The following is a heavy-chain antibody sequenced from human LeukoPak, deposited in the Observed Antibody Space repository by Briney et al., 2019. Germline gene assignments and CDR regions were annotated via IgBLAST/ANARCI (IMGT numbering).Heavy chain of an antibody. D-gene: IGHD5-12*01. Sequence: PSETLSLTCTVSGGSISSYYWSWIRQPPGKGLEWIGYIYYSGSTNYNPSLKSRVTISVDTSKNQFPLKLSSVTAADTAVYYCARGPAWGYDSSWYFDLWGRGTLVTVSS. V-gene: IGHV4-59*12. CDR3: ARGPAWGYDSSWYFDL. J-gene: IGHJ2*01. CDR1: GGSISSYY. CDR2: IYYSGST.